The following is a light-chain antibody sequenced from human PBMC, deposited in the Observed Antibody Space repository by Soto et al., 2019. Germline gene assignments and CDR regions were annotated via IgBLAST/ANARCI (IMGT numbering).Light chain of an antibody. CDR2: GAS. CDR1: QSVSSSY. V-gene: IGKV3-20*01. Sequence: EIVLTQSPGTLFLSSGEKATLSCRASQSVSSSYLAWYQQKPGQAPRLLIYGASSRATGIPDRFSGSGSGTDFTLTISRLEPEDFAVYYCQQYGSSPQLTFGGGTKVDIK. J-gene: IGKJ4*01. CDR3: QQYGSSPQLT.